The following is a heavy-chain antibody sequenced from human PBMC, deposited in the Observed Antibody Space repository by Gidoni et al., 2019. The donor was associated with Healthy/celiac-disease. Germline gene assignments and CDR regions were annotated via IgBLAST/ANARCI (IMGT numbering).Heavy chain of an antibody. CDR1: GGSISSTNW. D-gene: IGHD3-22*01. Sequence: QVQLQESGPGLVKPSGTLSLTCAVSGGSISSTNWWSWVRQPPGKGLEWIGEIYHSGSTNYNPSLKSRVTISVDKSKNQFSLKLSSVTAADTAVYYCARWYYYDSSGYSGGYFDYWGQGTLVTVSS. J-gene: IGHJ4*02. V-gene: IGHV4-4*02. CDR3: ARWYYYDSSGYSGGYFDY. CDR2: IYHSGST.